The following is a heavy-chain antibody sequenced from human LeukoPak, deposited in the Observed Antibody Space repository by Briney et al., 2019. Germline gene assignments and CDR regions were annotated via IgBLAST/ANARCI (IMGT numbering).Heavy chain of an antibody. CDR1: GGSFSGYY. D-gene: IGHD3-16*02. CDR2: IYHSGST. CDR3: ARDHYDYVWGSYRPIDY. V-gene: IGHV4-38-2*02. J-gene: IGHJ4*02. Sequence: SETLSLTCAVYGGSFSGYYWGWIRQPPGKGLEWVGSIYHSGSTYYNPSLKSRVTISIDTSKNQFSLKLSSVTAADTAVYYCARDHYDYVWGSYRPIDYWGQGTLVTVSS.